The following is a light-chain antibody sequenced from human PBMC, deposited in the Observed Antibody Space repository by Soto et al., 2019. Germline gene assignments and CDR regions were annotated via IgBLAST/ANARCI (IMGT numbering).Light chain of an antibody. V-gene: IGKV3-15*01. Sequence: EVVMTQSPATLSVSPGERVTLSCRSSQSVADNLAWFQQKPGQGPRLLIYGASTRATGIPARFSGSGSETDFTLTVSSLRSEDSAVYYCQQYNNWPWTFGQGTKVEIK. J-gene: IGKJ1*01. CDR3: QQYNNWPWT. CDR2: GAS. CDR1: QSVADN.